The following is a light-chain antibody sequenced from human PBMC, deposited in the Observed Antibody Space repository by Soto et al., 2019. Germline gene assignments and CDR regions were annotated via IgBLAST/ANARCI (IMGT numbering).Light chain of an antibody. J-gene: IGKJ3*01. Sequence: VLTQSPGTLSLSPGERATLSCRASQSVGSNYLAWYQQKRGQPPRLLIYGASSRATGIPERFSGSGSGTDVTLTISILEPEDFSVYYCHQYGTAPFTFGPGTKVDIK. CDR2: GAS. V-gene: IGKV3-20*01. CDR1: QSVGSNY. CDR3: HQYGTAPFT.